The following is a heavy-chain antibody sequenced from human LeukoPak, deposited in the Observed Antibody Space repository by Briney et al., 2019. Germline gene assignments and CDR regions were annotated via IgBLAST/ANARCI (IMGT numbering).Heavy chain of an antibody. D-gene: IGHD1-26*01. Sequence: ASVKVSCKASGYTFTGYYMHWVRQAPGQGLEWMGWINPNSGGTNYAQKFQGRVTMTRDTSISTAYMELSRLRSDDTAVYYCARTRGSYSRDAFDISGQGTMVTVPS. CDR3: ARTRGSYSRDAFDI. J-gene: IGHJ3*02. CDR1: GYTFTGYY. V-gene: IGHV1-2*02. CDR2: INPNSGGT.